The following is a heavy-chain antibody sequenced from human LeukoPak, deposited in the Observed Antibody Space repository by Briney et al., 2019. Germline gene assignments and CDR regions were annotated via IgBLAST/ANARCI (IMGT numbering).Heavy chain of an antibody. CDR2: ISGSGGST. CDR3: VKDSVVVAGLVNYFDY. D-gene: IGHD6-19*01. V-gene: IGHV3-23*01. J-gene: IGHJ4*02. CDR1: GFTFSSYA. Sequence: PGGSLRLSCAASGFTFSSYAMSWVRQAPGKGLEWVSAISGSGGSTYYADSVKGRFTISRDNSKNTLYLQMKGLRAEDTAVYYCVKDSVVVAGLVNYFDYWGQGTLVTVSS.